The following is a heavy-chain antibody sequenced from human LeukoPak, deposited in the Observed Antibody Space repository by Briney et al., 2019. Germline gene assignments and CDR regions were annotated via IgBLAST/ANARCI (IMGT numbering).Heavy chain of an antibody. CDR2: ISSSSSYI. Sequence: GSLRLSCAASGFTFNSYSMNWVRQAPGKGLEWVSSISSSSSYIYYADSVKGRFTISRDNAKNSLYLQMNSLRAEDTAVYYCARVSYDSSGYYYFYSNYYGMDVWGQGTTVTVSS. CDR3: ARVSYDSSGYYYFYSNYYGMDV. J-gene: IGHJ6*02. D-gene: IGHD3-22*01. V-gene: IGHV3-21*01. CDR1: GFTFNSYS.